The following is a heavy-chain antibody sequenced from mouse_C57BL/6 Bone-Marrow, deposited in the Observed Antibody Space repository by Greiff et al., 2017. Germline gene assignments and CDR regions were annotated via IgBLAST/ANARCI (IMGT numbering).Heavy chain of an antibody. V-gene: IGHV1-81*01. CDR2: IYPRRGNT. CDR3: ARKGGWLLPGDY. J-gene: IGHJ2*01. CDR1: GYTFTSYG. Sequence: QVQLQQSGAELARPGASVKLSCKASGYTFTSYGISWVKQSPGQGLEWIGEIYPRRGNTYYNVKFKGKATLTADQSSSTAYMELRSLTSEDSAVYFCARKGGWLLPGDYWGQGTTLTVSS. D-gene: IGHD2-3*01.